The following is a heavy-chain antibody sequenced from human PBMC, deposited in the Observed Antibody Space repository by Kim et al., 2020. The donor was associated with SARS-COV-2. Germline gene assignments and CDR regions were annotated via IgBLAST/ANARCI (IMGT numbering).Heavy chain of an antibody. CDR1: GGSISSSSYY. D-gene: IGHD3-22*01. V-gene: IGHV4-39*01. Sequence: SETLSLTCTVSGGSISSSSYYWGWIRQPPGKGLEWIGSIYYSGSTYYNPSLKSRVTISVDTSKNQFSLKLSSVTAADTAVYYCARQVPPKYYYDSSGYYYMADYWGQGTLVTVSS. J-gene: IGHJ4*02. CDR3: ARQVPPKYYYDSSGYYYMADY. CDR2: IYYSGST.